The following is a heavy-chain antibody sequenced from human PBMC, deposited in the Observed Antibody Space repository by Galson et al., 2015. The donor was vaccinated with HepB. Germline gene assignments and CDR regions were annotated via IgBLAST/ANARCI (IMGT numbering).Heavy chain of an antibody. J-gene: IGHJ4*02. CDR2: IIPIFGTA. D-gene: IGHD5-24*01. Sequence: SVKVSCKASGGTFSSYAISWVRQAPGQGLEWMGGIIPIFGTANYAQKFQGRVTITADESTSTAYMELSSLRSEDTAVYYCASSIGRWLQSDYWGQGTLVTVSS. CDR3: ASSIGRWLQSDY. CDR1: GGTFSSYA. V-gene: IGHV1-69*13.